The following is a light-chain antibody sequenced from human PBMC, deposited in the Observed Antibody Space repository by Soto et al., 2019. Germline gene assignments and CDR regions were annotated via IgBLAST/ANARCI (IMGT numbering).Light chain of an antibody. J-gene: IGKJ2*01. CDR1: QSVSSSY. Sequence: EIVLTQSPGTLSLSPGERATLSCRASQSVSSSYLAWYQQKPGQAPRLLIYGASSRATGIPDRFSGSGSGTYCTLTISRLEPEDVAVYYCQQYGSSPYTFGQGTKLEIK. CDR2: GAS. CDR3: QQYGSSPYT. V-gene: IGKV3-20*01.